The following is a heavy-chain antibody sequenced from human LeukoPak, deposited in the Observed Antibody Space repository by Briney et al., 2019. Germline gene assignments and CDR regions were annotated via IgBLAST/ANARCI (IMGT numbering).Heavy chain of an antibody. V-gene: IGHV1-24*01. CDR2: FDPEDGET. D-gene: IGHD1-26*01. CDR1: GYTLTELS. Sequence: ASVKVSCKVSGYTLTELSMDWVRQAPGKGLEWMGGFDPEDGETIYAQKFQGRVTMTEVTSTDTAYMELSSLRSEDTAVYYCETDRLVGATRSFDCGGQETLLTVSS. J-gene: IGHJ4*02. CDR3: ETDRLVGATRSFDC.